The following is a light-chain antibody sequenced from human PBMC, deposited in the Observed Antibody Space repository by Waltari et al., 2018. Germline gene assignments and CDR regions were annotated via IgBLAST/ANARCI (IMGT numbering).Light chain of an antibody. CDR2: AAS. CDR1: QGITNY. Sequence: DIQMTQSTSSLSASVVDRVTITCRASQGITNYLAWYQQKPGKVPKLLIYAASTLKSGVPSRFSGSGSGTDVTLTISSLQPEDVATYYCQKYNSAPFTFGPGTKVDIK. CDR3: QKYNSAPFT. J-gene: IGKJ3*01. V-gene: IGKV1-27*01.